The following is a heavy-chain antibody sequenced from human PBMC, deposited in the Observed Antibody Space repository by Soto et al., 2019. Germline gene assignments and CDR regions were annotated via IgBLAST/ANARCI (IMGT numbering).Heavy chain of an antibody. Sequence: QVQLQQWGAGLLKPSETLSLTCAVYGGSFSGYYWTWIRQPPGTGLEWIGEINHSGSTNYNPSLKSLVTISVDTSKTQFSLKLTYVTAADTAVYYCARDKITGSFDYWGQGTLVTVSS. CDR3: ARDKITGSFDY. V-gene: IGHV4-34*01. CDR2: INHSGST. D-gene: IGHD2-8*02. J-gene: IGHJ4*02. CDR1: GGSFSGYY.